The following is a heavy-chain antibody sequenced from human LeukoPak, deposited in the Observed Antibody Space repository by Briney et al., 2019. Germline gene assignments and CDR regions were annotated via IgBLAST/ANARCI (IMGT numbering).Heavy chain of an antibody. CDR3: ARLAYCGGDCYYFDY. D-gene: IGHD2-21*02. CDR1: GGSISSSNR. CDR2: IYHSGST. J-gene: IGHJ4*02. Sequence: PSETLSLTCAVSGGSISSSNRWSWVRQPPGKGLEWIGEIYHSGSTNYNPSLKSRVTISVDKSKNQFSLKLSSVTAADTAVYYCARLAYCGGDCYYFDYWGQGTLVTVSS. V-gene: IGHV4-4*02.